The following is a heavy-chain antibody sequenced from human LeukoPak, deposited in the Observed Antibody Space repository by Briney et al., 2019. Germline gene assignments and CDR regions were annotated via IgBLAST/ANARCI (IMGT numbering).Heavy chain of an antibody. D-gene: IGHD3-22*01. V-gene: IGHV3-74*01. J-gene: IGHJ4*02. CDR1: GFTFSSYW. CDR2: INTDESST. Sequence: AGGSLRLSCAASGFTFSSYWMHWVRQAPGKGLVWVSRINTDESSTHYADSVKGRFTISRDNAKNTLYLQMNSLRAEDTAVYYCAKSGHDSSGYYSGGPLYYFDYWGQGTLVTVSS. CDR3: AKSGHDSSGYYSGGPLYYFDY.